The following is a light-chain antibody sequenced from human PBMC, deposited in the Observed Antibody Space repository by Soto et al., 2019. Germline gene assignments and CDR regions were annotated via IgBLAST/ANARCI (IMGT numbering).Light chain of an antibody. J-gene: IGKJ5*01. V-gene: IGKV3-20*01. CDR2: AAS. CDR3: HHYHSGHRIA. Sequence: ECVLTQSKATLSVSPGERATLSCRASQSVSSSFLAWYQQRPGQAPRLIIYAASSRATGIPDRFSSSGSGTDFTLTVSRLEPEDFAVYYCHHYHSGHRIAFGQGTRLEIK. CDR1: QSVSSSF.